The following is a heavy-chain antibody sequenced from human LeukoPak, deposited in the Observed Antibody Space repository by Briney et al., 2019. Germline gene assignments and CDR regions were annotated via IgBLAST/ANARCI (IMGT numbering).Heavy chain of an antibody. Sequence: PGGSLRLSCAASGFTFSVYAMSWVRQAPGKGLEWVSAISGSGGSTYYADSVKGRFTISRDNSKNTLYLQMNSLRAEDTAVYYCANYDSSGYYYGPYYYYGMDVWGQGTTVTVSS. J-gene: IGHJ6*02. CDR2: ISGSGGST. D-gene: IGHD3-22*01. CDR3: ANYDSSGYYYGPYYYYGMDV. CDR1: GFTFSVYA. V-gene: IGHV3-23*01.